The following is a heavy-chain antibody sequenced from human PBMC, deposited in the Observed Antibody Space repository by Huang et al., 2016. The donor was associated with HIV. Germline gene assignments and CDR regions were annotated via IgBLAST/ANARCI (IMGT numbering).Heavy chain of an antibody. CDR1: GGPFRSYS. V-gene: IGHV1-69*13. CDR3: ARGSLEYSVSSSLDY. J-gene: IGHJ4*02. Sequence: QVQLLQSGAEVKKPGSSVKVSCKASGGPFRSYSIAWVRQAPGQGLEWMTSLRPVLDSPNYAQKLQGGVRVTADESTSTVYMELRDLRPDDTAVYFCARGSLEYSVSSSLDYWGQGTHVTVSS. D-gene: IGHD4-4*01. CDR2: LRPVLDSP.